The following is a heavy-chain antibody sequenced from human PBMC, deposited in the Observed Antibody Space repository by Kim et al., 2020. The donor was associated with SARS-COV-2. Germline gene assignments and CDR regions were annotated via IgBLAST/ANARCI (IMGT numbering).Heavy chain of an antibody. Sequence: GGSLRLSCAASGFTFSSYWMHWVRQAPGKGLVWVSRINSDGYSISYAASVKGRFTISRDNGKNTLYLQMNSLRAEDTAVYYCARGYSAVASDIWGQGTMVTVSS. V-gene: IGHV3-74*01. CDR2: INSDGYSI. D-gene: IGHD5-18*01. CDR3: ARGYSAVASDI. CDR1: GFTFSSYW. J-gene: IGHJ3*02.